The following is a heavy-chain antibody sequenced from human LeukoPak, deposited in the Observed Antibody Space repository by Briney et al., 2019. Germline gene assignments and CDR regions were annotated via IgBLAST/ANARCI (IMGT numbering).Heavy chain of an antibody. CDR2: IYNSGSI. J-gene: IGHJ4*02. CDR1: GGSISVYY. D-gene: IGHD5-24*01. Sequence: SETLSLTCTVSGGSISVYYWSWIRQAPGKGLEWIGGIYNSGSINYNPSLRSRVTVSVDTSKNQFSLNLRSVTAADTAVYYCAREGPRGDGYNLDSWGQGTPVTVSS. CDR3: AREGPRGDGYNLDS. V-gene: IGHV4-59*01.